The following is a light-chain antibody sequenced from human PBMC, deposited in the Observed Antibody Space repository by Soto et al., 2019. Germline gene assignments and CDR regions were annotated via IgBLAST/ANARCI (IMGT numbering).Light chain of an antibody. Sequence: EIVLTQSQATLSLSPGDRATLACRASQSVRSFLAWYQQKPGQAPRLLIYDASNRATGVPARFSGSGSGTDFTLTISSLVPEDFAVYYCQQRSNWPPITFGQGTRLEIK. CDR2: DAS. V-gene: IGKV3-11*01. CDR3: QQRSNWPPIT. J-gene: IGKJ5*01. CDR1: QSVRSF.